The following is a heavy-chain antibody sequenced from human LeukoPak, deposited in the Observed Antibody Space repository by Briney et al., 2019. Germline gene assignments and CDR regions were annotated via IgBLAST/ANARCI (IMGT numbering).Heavy chain of an antibody. Sequence: SQTLSLTCTVSGGSIGSGSYYWTWLRQPAGQGLEWIVRIYTSGSTNYNPSLKSRVNISIDTSKNQFSLNLISVTAADTAVYYCARGSDCTTTTCYDIRQNWFDPWGQGTLVTVSS. CDR2: IYTSGST. J-gene: IGHJ5*02. CDR3: ARGSDCTTTTCYDIRQNWFDP. V-gene: IGHV4-61*02. D-gene: IGHD2-2*01. CDR1: GGSIGSGSYY.